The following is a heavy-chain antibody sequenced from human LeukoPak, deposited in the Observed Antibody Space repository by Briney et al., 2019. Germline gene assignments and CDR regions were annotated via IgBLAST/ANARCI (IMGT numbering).Heavy chain of an antibody. Sequence: ASVKVSCKASGYNYRDYYIHWVRHAPGQGLEWMGWINPHSGGTRYAPKFQGRVTMSSDMSINTAYMELRRLRSDDTAIFYCARVDRLYERTYTTAYDIWGQGTRVTVSS. V-gene: IGHV1-2*02. J-gene: IGHJ3*02. CDR1: GYNYRDYY. D-gene: IGHD3-16*01. CDR3: ARVDRLYERTYTTAYDI. CDR2: INPHSGGT.